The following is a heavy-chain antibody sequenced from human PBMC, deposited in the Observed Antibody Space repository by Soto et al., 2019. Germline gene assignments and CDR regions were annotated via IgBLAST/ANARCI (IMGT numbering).Heavy chain of an antibody. CDR1: GFTFSNAW. Sequence: PGGSLRLSCAASGFTFSNAWMSWVRQAPGKGLEWVGRIKSKTDGGTTDYAAPVKGRFTISRDDSKNTLYLQMNSLKTEDTAVYYCTTGYSSSWVEYYYYYMDGWGKETTVTVS. D-gene: IGHD6-13*01. CDR2: IKSKTDGGTT. CDR3: TTGYSSSWVEYYYYYMDG. J-gene: IGHJ6*03. V-gene: IGHV3-15*01.